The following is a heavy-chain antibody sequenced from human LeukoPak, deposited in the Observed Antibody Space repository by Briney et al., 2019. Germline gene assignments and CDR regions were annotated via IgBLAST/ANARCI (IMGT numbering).Heavy chain of an antibody. CDR1: GVSISSYY. CDR2: IYYSGST. V-gene: IGHV4-59*08. J-gene: IGHJ4*02. Sequence: SETLSLTCTDSGVSISSYYWSWIRHPPGKGLEWIGYIYYSGSTNYNPSLKSRVTISVDTSKNQFSLKLSSVTAADTAVYYCARPVRGQGGSSLDYWGEGTLVTVSS. CDR3: ARPVRGQGGSSLDY. D-gene: IGHD3-16*01.